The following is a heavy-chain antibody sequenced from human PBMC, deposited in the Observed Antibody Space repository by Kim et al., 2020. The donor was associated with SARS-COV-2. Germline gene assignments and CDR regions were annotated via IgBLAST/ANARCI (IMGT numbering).Heavy chain of an antibody. CDR1: GGSISSGGYY. V-gene: IGHV4-31*03. J-gene: IGHJ4*02. Sequence: SETLSLTCTVSGGSISSGGYYWSWIRQHPGKGLEWIGYIYYSGSTYYNPSLKSRVTISVDTSKNQFSLKLSSVTAADTAVYYCAREGATVTTGYYFDYWGQGTLVTVSS. CDR2: IYYSGST. CDR3: AREGATVTTGYYFDY. D-gene: IGHD4-17*01.